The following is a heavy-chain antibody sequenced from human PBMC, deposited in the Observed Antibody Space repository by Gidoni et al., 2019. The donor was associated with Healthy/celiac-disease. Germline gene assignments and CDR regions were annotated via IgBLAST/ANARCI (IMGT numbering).Heavy chain of an antibody. D-gene: IGHD6-13*01. CDR2: ISSSSSYI. V-gene: IGHV3-21*01. CDR3: ARDSSRWTPDAFDI. CDR1: VFTFSSYS. J-gene: IGHJ3*02. Sequence: EGQLVGSGGGLVKPGGSLRLSCAASVFTFSSYSMNWVRQAPGKGLEWVSSISSSSSYIYYADSVKGRFTISRDNAKNSMYLQMNSLRAEDTAVYYCARDSSRWTPDAFDIWGQGTMVTVSS.